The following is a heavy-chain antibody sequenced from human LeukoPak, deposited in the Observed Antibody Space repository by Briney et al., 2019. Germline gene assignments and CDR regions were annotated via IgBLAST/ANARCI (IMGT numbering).Heavy chain of an antibody. CDR3: AKGIVVVPAARGDAFDI. D-gene: IGHD2-2*01. J-gene: IGHJ3*02. V-gene: IGHV3-23*01. CDR1: GFTFSSYA. Sequence: GGSLRLSCAASGFTFSSYAMSWVRQAPGKGLEWVSAISGSGGSTYYADSVKGRFTISRDNSKNTLYLQMSSLRAEDTAVYYCAKGIVVVPAARGDAFDIWGQGTLVTVSS. CDR2: ISGSGGST.